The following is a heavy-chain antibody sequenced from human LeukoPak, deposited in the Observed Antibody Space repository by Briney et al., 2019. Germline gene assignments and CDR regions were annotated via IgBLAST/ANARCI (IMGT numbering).Heavy chain of an antibody. CDR3: ARDHIVVVPAAISGAFDI. V-gene: IGHV1-46*01. Sequence: ASVKVSCKASGYTFTSYGISWVRQAPGQGLEWMGIINPSGGSTSYAQKFQGRVTMTRDTSTSTVYMELSSLRSEDTAVYYCARDHIVVVPAAISGAFDIWGQGTMVTVSS. D-gene: IGHD2-2*02. J-gene: IGHJ3*02. CDR2: INPSGGST. CDR1: GYTFTSYG.